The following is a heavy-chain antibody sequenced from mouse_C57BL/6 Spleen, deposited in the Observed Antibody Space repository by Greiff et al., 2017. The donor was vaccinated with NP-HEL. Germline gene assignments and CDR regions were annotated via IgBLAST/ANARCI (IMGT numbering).Heavy chain of an antibody. Sequence: EVKLVESGGGLVQPKGSLKLSCAASGFTFNTYAMHWVRQAPGTGLEWVARIRSKSSNYATYYAVSVKDRFTISRAESQSMLYLQMNSLKAEYTAMYYSVRDGYDVAWFSYWGQGTLVTVSA. CDR1: GFTFNTYA. CDR3: VRDGYDVAWFSY. V-gene: IGHV10-3*01. J-gene: IGHJ3*01. D-gene: IGHD2-2*01. CDR2: IRSKSSNYAT.